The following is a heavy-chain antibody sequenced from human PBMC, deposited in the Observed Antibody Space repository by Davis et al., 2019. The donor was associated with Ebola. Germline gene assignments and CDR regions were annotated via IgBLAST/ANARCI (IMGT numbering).Heavy chain of an antibody. CDR2: INHSGRT. J-gene: IGHJ5*02. Sequence: MPSETLSLTCAVYGGSFSGYYWSWIRQPPGKGLEWIGEINHSGRTKYNPSLKSRVTISVDTSKNQLSMKISSVTAADTAVYYWAREGRSGYSNWFDPWGQGTLVTVSS. D-gene: IGHD3-22*01. CDR3: AREGRSGYSNWFDP. CDR1: GGSFSGYY. V-gene: IGHV4-34*01.